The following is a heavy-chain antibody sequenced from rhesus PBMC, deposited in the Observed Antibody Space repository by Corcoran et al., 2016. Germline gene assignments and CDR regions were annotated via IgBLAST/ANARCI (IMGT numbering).Heavy chain of an antibody. V-gene: IGHV4S12*01. CDR2: IYMSVLNP. CDR1: GGSISGGYYY. D-gene: IGHD1-26*01. Sequence: QVKLQESGPGLVKPLETLSLTCAVSGGSISGGYYYWSWIRQPPGKGLEWSGGIYMSVLNPLHTPSLESQLPISTDSSNPQFSLKLSSVTAADTAVYYCARDRMAVTGSLGVYYGLDSWGQGVVVTVSS. J-gene: IGHJ6*01. CDR3: ARDRMAVTGSLGVYYGLDS.